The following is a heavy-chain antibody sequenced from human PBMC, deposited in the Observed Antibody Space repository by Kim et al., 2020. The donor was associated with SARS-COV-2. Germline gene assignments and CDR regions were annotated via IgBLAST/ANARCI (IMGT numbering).Heavy chain of an antibody. J-gene: IGHJ6*02. Sequence: ASVKVSCKASGYTFTGYYMHWVRQAPGQGLEWMGWINPNSGGTNYAQKFQGRVTMTRDTSISTAYMELSRLRSDDTAVYYCASPTLFNYITMVGGAAWGSGMDGWGQGTTVTVSS. CDR2: INPNSGGT. V-gene: IGHV1-2*02. CDR3: ASPTLFNYITMVGGAAWGSGMDG. D-gene: IGHD3-10*01. CDR1: GYTFTGYY.